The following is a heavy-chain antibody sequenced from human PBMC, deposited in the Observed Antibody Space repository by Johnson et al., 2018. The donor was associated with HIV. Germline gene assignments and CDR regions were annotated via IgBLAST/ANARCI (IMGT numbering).Heavy chain of an antibody. CDR1: GFTFSSYD. D-gene: IGHD1-26*01. CDR2: IGTAGDT. V-gene: IGHV3-13*01. Sequence: VQLVESGGVVVQPGGSLRLSCAASGFTFSSYDMHWVRQATGKGLEWVSAIGTAGDTYYPGSVKGRFTISRENAKNSLYLQMNSLRAEDTAVYYCARDLIVGASGSDAFDIWGQGTMVTVSS. CDR3: ARDLIVGASGSDAFDI. J-gene: IGHJ3*02.